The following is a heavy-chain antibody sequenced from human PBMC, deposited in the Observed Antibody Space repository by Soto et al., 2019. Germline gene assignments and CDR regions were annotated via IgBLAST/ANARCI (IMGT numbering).Heavy chain of an antibody. D-gene: IGHD2-2*01. CDR1: GGSISSSSYY. CDR3: ARETRVGGSKLFDP. CDR2: IYYSGST. V-gene: IGHV4-39*02. J-gene: IGHJ5*02. Sequence: SETLSLTCTVSGGSISSSSYYWGWIRQPPEKGLEWIGSIYYSGSTYYNPSLKSRVTISVDTSKNQFSLKLSSVTAADTAVYYCARETRVGGSKLFDPWGQGTLVTVSS.